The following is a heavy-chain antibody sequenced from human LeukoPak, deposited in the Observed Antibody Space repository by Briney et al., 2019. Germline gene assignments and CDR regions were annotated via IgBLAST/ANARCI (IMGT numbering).Heavy chain of an antibody. D-gene: IGHD2-2*01. Sequence: GGSLRLSCAASGFTFSSYAMSWVRQAPGKGLEWVSAISGGGGSTYYADSVKGRFTISRDNSKNTLYLQMNSLRAEDTAVYYCAKLRYCSSTSCLYYFDYWGQGTLVTVSS. V-gene: IGHV3-23*01. CDR1: GFTFSSYA. CDR3: AKLRYCSSTSCLYYFDY. CDR2: ISGGGGST. J-gene: IGHJ4*02.